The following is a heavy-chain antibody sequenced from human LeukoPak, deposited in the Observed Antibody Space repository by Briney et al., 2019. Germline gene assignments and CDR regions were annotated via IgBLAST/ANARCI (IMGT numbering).Heavy chain of an antibody. CDR3: AKTVAGPLTYFDY. J-gene: IGHJ4*02. CDR1: GFTFSSYA. Sequence: PVGALRLSCAASGFTFSSYAMSWVRQAPGKGLEWVSVISGSGGSTYYADSVKGRFTISRDNSKHTLYLQMSSLRAEDTAVYYCAKTVAGPLTYFDYWGQGTLVTVSS. CDR2: ISGSGGST. V-gene: IGHV3-23*01. D-gene: IGHD6-19*01.